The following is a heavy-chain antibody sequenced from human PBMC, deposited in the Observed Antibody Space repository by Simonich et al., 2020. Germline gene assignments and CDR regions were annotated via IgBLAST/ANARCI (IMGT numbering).Heavy chain of an antibody. Sequence: QVQLVQSGAEVKKPGASVKVSCKASGYTFTGYYMHWVRQAPGQGREWMGWNNPKSGGTNYAQKFQGMVTTTRDTSNSTAYMELSRLRSDDTAVYYCTRARLYSSSHAFAIWGQGTMVTVSS. CDR3: TRARLYSSSHAFAI. D-gene: IGHD6-6*01. V-gene: IGHV1-2*02. CDR2: NNPKSGGT. J-gene: IGHJ3*02. CDR1: GYTFTGYY.